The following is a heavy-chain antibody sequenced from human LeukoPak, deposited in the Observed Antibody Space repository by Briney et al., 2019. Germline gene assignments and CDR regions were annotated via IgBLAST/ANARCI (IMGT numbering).Heavy chain of an antibody. V-gene: IGHV3-23*01. J-gene: IGHJ4*02. CDR2: ISGSGGST. D-gene: IGHD1-7*01. CDR1: GFTFSRYT. CDR3: AKRVLLELNDY. Sequence: PGGSLRLSCAGSGFTFSRYTFNWVRQAPGRGLEWVSAISGSGGSTYYADSVKGRFTISRDNSKNTLYLQMNSLRAEDTAVYYCAKRVLLELNDYWGQGTLVTVSS.